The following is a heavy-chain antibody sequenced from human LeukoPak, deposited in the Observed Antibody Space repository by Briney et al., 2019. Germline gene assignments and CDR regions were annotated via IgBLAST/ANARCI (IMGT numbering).Heavy chain of an antibody. D-gene: IGHD3-22*01. CDR3: ARDPIPYYYDSSPGYDY. J-gene: IGHJ4*02. V-gene: IGHV1-18*01. Sequence: ASVKVSCKASGYTFTSYGISWVRQAPGQGLEWMGWISAYNGNTNYAQKLQGRVTMTTDTSTSTAYMELRSLRSDDTAVYYCARDPIPYYYDSSPGYDYWGQGTLVTVSS. CDR1: GYTFTSYG. CDR2: ISAYNGNT.